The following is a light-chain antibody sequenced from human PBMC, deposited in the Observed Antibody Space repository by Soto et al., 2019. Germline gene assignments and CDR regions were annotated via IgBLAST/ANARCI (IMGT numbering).Light chain of an antibody. CDR1: QDITNY. V-gene: IGKV1-33*01. CDR3: QQGYSTPWT. J-gene: IGKJ1*01. CDR2: DAY. Sequence: DIQMTQSPSSLSASVGDRVTITCQASQDITNYLNWYQQKPGKPPKLLINDAYNLETGVPSRFSGSGSGTHFSFTINSLQPEDFATYYCQQGYSTPWTFGQGTKVEIK.